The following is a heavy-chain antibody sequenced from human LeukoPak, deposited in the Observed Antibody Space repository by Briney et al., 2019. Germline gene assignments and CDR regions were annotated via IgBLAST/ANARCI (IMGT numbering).Heavy chain of an antibody. Sequence: GGSLRLSCGASGFTFSNYAMSWVRQAPGKGLEWVSAISSTGGSTSYADSVKGRLTISRDNSKSTLYLRINSLRVEDTAVYFCAKDHSEGTTWYQTSEYFDYWGQGTLVTVSS. CDR2: ISSTGGST. V-gene: IGHV3-23*01. D-gene: IGHD1-1*01. CDR3: AKDHSEGTTWYQTSEYFDY. J-gene: IGHJ4*02. CDR1: GFTFSNYA.